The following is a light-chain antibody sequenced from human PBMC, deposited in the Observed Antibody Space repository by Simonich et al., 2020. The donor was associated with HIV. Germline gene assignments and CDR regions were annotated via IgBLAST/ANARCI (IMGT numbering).Light chain of an antibody. J-gene: IGKJ4*01. CDR2: VAS. CDR3: QQSYSSPT. CDR1: QGISSY. V-gene: IGKV1-39*01. Sequence: IQLTQSPSFLSASVGDRVTITCRASQGISSYLAWYQQKPGKAPKLLISVASSLQRGVPSRFSGSGSGTDFTLTISSLQPEDFATYYCQQSYSSPTFGGGTKVEIK.